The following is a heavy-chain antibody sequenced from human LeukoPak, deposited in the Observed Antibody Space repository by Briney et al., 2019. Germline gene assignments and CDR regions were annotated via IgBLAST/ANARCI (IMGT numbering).Heavy chain of an antibody. CDR3: AKDPRVYYGDYLIR. CDR1: GFTFDDYA. J-gene: IGHJ4*02. Sequence: GGSLRLSCAASGFTFDDYAMHWVRQAPGKGLEWVSLISWDGGSTYYADSVKGRFTISRDNSKNSLYLQMNSLRAEDTAIYYCAKDPRVYYGDYLIRWGQGTLVIVSS. CDR2: ISWDGGST. D-gene: IGHD4-17*01. V-gene: IGHV3-43D*03.